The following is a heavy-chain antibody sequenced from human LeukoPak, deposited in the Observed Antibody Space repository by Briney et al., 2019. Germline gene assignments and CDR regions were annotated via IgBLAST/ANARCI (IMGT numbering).Heavy chain of an antibody. CDR2: IYYSGST. CDR3: ARLTRFPVRFDY. D-gene: IGHD3-10*02. J-gene: IGHJ4*02. V-gene: IGHV4-59*01. Sequence: SETLSLTCTVSGGSINSFHWSWIRQPPGKGLEWIGYIYYSGSTNYNPSLQSRVTISADTSKNQFSLKLSSVTAADTAVYHCARLTRFPVRFDYWGQGTLVTVSS. CDR1: GGSINSFH.